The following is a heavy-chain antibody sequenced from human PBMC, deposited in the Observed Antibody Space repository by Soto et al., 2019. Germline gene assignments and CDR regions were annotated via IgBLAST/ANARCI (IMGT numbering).Heavy chain of an antibody. CDR2: IIPLIGIA. D-gene: IGHD3-9*01. V-gene: IGHV1-69*02. Sequence: QVQLVQSGAEVKKPGSSVKVSCKASGGTFSSYTISWVRQAPGQGLEWMGRIIPLIGIANYAKKSQGRVTITADKSTSTAYMELSSLRSEDTAVYYCASTLRYFDWFPGDYYYYYMDVWGKGTTVTVSS. CDR3: ASTLRYFDWFPGDYYYYYMDV. CDR1: GGTFSSYT. J-gene: IGHJ6*03.